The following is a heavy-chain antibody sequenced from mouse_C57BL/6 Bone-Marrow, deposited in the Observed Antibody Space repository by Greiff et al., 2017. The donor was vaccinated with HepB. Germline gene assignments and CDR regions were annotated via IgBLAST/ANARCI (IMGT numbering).Heavy chain of an antibody. J-gene: IGHJ1*03. CDR2: IDPENGDT. CDR1: GFNIKDDY. V-gene: IGHV14-4*01. Sequence: EVQLQQSGAELVRPGASVKLSCTASGFNIKDDYMHWVKQRPEQGLEWIGWIDPENGDTEYASKFQGKATITADTSSNTAYLQLSSLTSEGTAVYYCTGYWYFDVWGTGTTVTVSS. CDR3: TGYWYFDV.